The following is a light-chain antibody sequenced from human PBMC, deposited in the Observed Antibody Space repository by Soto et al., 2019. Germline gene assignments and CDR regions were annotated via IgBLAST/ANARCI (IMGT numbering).Light chain of an antibody. Sequence: EIVMTQSPATLSVSPGERATLSCRASQSVSSNLAWYQQKSGQAPRLLIYDASNRATGVPARFSGSGSGTEFTLTISSLQSEDFAVYYCQQYNNWPITFGQGTRLEIK. CDR1: QSVSSN. CDR2: DAS. J-gene: IGKJ5*01. V-gene: IGKV3D-15*01. CDR3: QQYNNWPIT.